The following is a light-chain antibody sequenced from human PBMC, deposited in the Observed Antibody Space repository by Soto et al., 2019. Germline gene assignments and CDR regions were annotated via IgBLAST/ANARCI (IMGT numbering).Light chain of an antibody. CDR2: DNN. CDR1: SSNIGNNY. J-gene: IGLJ3*02. CDR3: GTWDSSLSAPV. Sequence: QSALTQPASVSGSPGQSITISCSGSSSNIGNNYVSWYQQLPGTAPKLLIYDNNKRPSGIPDRFSGSKSGTSATLGNTGLQTGDEADYYCGTWDSSLSAPVFGGGTKLTVL. V-gene: IGLV1-51*01.